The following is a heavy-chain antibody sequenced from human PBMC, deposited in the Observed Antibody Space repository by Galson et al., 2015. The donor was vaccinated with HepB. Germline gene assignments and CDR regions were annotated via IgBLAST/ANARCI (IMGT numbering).Heavy chain of an antibody. CDR3: AKDQRDIVLMVYASDY. Sequence: SLRLSCAASGFTFSSYGMHWVRQAPGKGLEWVAVISYDGSNKYYADSVKGRSTISRDNSKNTLYLQMNSLRAEDTAVYYCAKDQRDIVLMVYASDYWGQGTLVTVSS. CDR1: GFTFSSYG. V-gene: IGHV3-30*18. D-gene: IGHD2-8*01. J-gene: IGHJ4*02. CDR2: ISYDGSNK.